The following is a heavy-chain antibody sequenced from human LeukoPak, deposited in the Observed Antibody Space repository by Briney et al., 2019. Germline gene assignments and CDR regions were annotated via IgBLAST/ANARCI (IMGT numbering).Heavy chain of an antibody. D-gene: IGHD2-15*01. CDR3: ARGGSHCSGGSCYSLDWFDP. Sequence: SETLSLTCTVSGDSISSNYWSWIRQPAGKGLEWIGYIYYSGSTKYNPSLKSRVTISVDTSKNQFSLKLSSVTAADTAVYYCARGGSHCSGGSCYSLDWFDPWGQGTLVTVSS. CDR1: GDSISSNY. V-gene: IGHV4-59*01. CDR2: IYYSGST. J-gene: IGHJ5*02.